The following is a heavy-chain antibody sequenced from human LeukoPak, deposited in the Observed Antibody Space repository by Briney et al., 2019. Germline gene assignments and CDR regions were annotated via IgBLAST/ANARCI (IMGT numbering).Heavy chain of an antibody. J-gene: IGHJ5*02. D-gene: IGHD3-3*01. CDR3: ARDFSNITIFGVVIDWFDP. CDR1: GGTFSSYA. V-gene: IGHV1-69*13. Sequence: GASVKVSCKASGGTFSSYAISWVRQSPGQGLEWMGGIIPIFGTANYAQKFQGRVTITADESTSTAYMELSSLRSEDTAVYYCARDFSNITIFGVVIDWFDPWGQATLLTVSS. CDR2: IIPIFGTA.